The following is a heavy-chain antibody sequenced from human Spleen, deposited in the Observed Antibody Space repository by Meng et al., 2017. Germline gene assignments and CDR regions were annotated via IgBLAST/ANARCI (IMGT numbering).Heavy chain of an antibody. D-gene: IGHD2-21*01. V-gene: IGHV4-4*02. Sequence: RQPCPGLVNPSGTLSLTFAVSGGSVSSDNWWGWVRQPPGKGLELIGEIYHSGSTNYNPSLKSRITISVDKPKNQFSLTLSSVTAADTAVYYCTKNDFYCLGYWGQGTLVTVSS. CDR3: TKNDFYCLGY. CDR1: GGSVSSDNW. J-gene: IGHJ4*02. CDR2: IYHSGST.